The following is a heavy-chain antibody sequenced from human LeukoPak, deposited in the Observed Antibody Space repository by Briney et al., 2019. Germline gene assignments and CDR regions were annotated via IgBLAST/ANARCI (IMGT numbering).Heavy chain of an antibody. CDR1: GFTFSSYG. CDR3: ATYYYDNTGLI. J-gene: IGHJ4*02. V-gene: IGHV3-7*01. CDR2: INQDGSEK. D-gene: IGHD3-22*01. Sequence: GGSLRLSCAASGFTFSSYGMHWVRQAPGKGLEWVANINQDGSEKYYVDSVKGRFTISRDNAKNSLYLQMNSLRAEDAAVYYCATYYYDNTGLIWGQGTLVTVSS.